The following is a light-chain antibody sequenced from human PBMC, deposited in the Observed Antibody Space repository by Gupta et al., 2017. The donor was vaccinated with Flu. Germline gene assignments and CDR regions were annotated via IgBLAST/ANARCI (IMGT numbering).Light chain of an antibody. CDR2: ETA. Sequence: EIVLTQSQDPLALLSGERATFSCSASETVSSKYLAWYQQRPGQAPRLLIFETASRATGNPDRFSGSGSGTEFTLTINKLEPEDVAVYYCQHVSGSSYSFGQGTKMEIK. CDR3: QHVSGSSYS. J-gene: IGKJ2*03. CDR1: ETVSSKY. V-gene: IGKV3-20*01.